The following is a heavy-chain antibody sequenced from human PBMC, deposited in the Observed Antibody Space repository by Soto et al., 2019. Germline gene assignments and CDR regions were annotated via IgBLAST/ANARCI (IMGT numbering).Heavy chain of an antibody. CDR1: DDSINFGGYY. Sequence: QVQLQESGPGLVKPSQTLSLYCTVSDDSINFGGYYWSWIRQYPGKGLEWIGDIYYSGSPSYNPSLQSRLTISLDKSKYQFSLRLSSVTAADTAVYYCARDNFRSNWSGFDYWGQGTLVTVSS. V-gene: IGHV4-31*03. J-gene: IGHJ4*02. D-gene: IGHD1-1*01. CDR3: ARDNFRSNWSGFDY. CDR2: IYYSGSP.